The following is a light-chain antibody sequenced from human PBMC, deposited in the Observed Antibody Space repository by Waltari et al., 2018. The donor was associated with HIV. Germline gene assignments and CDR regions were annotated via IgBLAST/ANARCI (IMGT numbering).Light chain of an antibody. V-gene: IGKV1-39*01. CDR1: QNITTF. J-gene: IGKJ2*01. Sequence: DIQVTQSPSPLSASLGGRVTLACRSSQNITTFLNWYQQRPGRAPQLLIYTTSNLQSGIPSRFRGSGSGTDFVPTVTNLQPEDSATYFCQQSYRMPYTFGQGTK. CDR2: TTS. CDR3: QQSYRMPYT.